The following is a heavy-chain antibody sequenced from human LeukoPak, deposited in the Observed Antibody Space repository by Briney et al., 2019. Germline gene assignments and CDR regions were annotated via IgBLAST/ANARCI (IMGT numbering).Heavy chain of an antibody. Sequence: SETLSLTCTVSGGSISSSSYFWGWIRQPPGRGLEYIASIYYTGSPYYNPSLKSRVTMSIDTSKNQFSLNLSSVTAADTALYYCARRPYSSSWYFDYWGQGTLVTVSS. D-gene: IGHD6-13*01. CDR3: ARRPYSSSWYFDY. V-gene: IGHV4-39*01. CDR1: GGSISSSSYF. J-gene: IGHJ4*02. CDR2: IYYTGSP.